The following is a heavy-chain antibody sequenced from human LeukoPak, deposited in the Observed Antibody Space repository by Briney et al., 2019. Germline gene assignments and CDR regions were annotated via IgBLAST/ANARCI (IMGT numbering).Heavy chain of an antibody. CDR1: GFTFGSYA. D-gene: IGHD1-26*01. V-gene: IGHV3-23*01. Sequence: GGSLRLSCAASGFTFGSYAMSWVRQAPEKGLEWVSTISGSGGGTYYADSVKGRFTISRDDSKNTLYLQMNSLRAEDTAVYYCAKDLGRYRNNYFDYWGQGTLVTVSS. CDR2: ISGSGGGT. J-gene: IGHJ4*02. CDR3: AKDLGRYRNNYFDY.